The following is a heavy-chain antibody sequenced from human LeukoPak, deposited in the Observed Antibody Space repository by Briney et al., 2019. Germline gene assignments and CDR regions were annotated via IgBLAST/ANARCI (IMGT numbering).Heavy chain of an antibody. CDR1: GGSISTYY. CDR3: ARVGSGSLDY. D-gene: IGHD3-10*01. CDR2: IYYSGNT. J-gene: IGHJ4*02. Sequence: SETLSLTCTVSGGSISTYYWSWIRQPPGKGLEWIGYIYYSGNTNCNPSLKSRVTISIDTSKNQFSLKLSSVTAADTAVYYCARVGSGSLDYWGQGTLVTVSS. V-gene: IGHV4-59*01.